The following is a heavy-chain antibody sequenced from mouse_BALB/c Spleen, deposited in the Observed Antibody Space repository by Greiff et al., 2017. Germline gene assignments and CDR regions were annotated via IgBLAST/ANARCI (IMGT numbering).Heavy chain of an antibody. CDR3: TRQSAMDY. Sequence: LQQPGSELVRPGASVKLSCKASGYTFTSYWMHWVKQRPGQGLEWIGNIYPGSGSTNYDEKFKSKATLTVDTSSSTAYMQLSSLTSEDSAVYYCTRQSAMDYWGQGTSVTVSS. V-gene: IGHV1S22*01. J-gene: IGHJ4*01. CDR1: GYTFTSYW. CDR2: IYPGSGST.